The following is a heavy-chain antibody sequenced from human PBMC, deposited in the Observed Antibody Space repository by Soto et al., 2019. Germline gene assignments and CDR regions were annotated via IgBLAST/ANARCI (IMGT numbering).Heavy chain of an antibody. V-gene: IGHV3-23*01. CDR2: ISGSGGRP. CDR3: AKARCYTTDCYVPDY. D-gene: IGHD3-16*02. J-gene: IGHJ4*02. Sequence: EVQLLESGGGLVQPGGSLRLSCVASGFTFSTYTMSWVRQAPGKGLEWVSVISGSGGRPSYADSVQGRFSISRDNPKNTLYLQINRLRGEDTAMYYFAKARCYTTDCYVPDYWGQGTLVTVSS. CDR1: GFTFSTYT.